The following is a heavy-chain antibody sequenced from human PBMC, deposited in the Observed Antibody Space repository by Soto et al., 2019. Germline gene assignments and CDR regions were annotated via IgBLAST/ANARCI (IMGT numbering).Heavy chain of an antibody. V-gene: IGHV3-74*01. Sequence: EVQLAESGGGLVQPGGSLRLSCAASGFTFSNYWMHWVRQAPGKGLVWVSRISSDGTTTSYADSVKGRFTISRDNAKNTLYLQMISLRAEDTAVYYCARDGWVMNTVTPRRYDYWGQGTLVTVSS. CDR2: ISSDGTTT. CDR3: ARDGWVMNTVTPRRYDY. J-gene: IGHJ4*02. CDR1: GFTFSNYW. D-gene: IGHD4-17*01.